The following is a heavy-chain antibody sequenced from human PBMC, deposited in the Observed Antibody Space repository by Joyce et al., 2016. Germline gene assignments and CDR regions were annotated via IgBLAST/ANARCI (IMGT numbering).Heavy chain of an antibody. J-gene: IGHJ6*02. CDR2: IYPGDSNG. Sequence: EVQLVQSGTEVKKPGESLKISCQGSGYSFPTYWVAWVRQRPGKGLEWMGVIYPGDSNGSDSPSFQGQVTISVDKSISTVYLQWSSLKASDTAMYYCARRGPMDDSWSYYYGMDVWGQGTTVTVSS. D-gene: IGHD3-3*01. V-gene: IGHV5-51*01. CDR3: ARRGPMDDSWSYYYGMDV. CDR1: GYSFPTYW.